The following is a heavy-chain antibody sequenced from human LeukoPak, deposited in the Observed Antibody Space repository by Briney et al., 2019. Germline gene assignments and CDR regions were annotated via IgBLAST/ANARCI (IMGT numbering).Heavy chain of an antibody. J-gene: IGHJ6*03. CDR2: IYYSGYT. Sequence: SETLSLTCTASGGSISSYYWSWIRQPPGKGLEYIGYIYYSGYTNYNPSLKSRVTISVDTSKNQFSLKLSPVTAADMAVYYCARETSQKGAHYMDVWGKGTTVTISS. CDR1: GGSISSYY. V-gene: IGHV4-59*01. D-gene: IGHD3-16*01. CDR3: ARETSQKGAHYMDV.